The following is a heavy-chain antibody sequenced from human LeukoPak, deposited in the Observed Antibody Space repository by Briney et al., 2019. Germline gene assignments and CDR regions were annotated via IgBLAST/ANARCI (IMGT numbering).Heavy chain of an antibody. CDR3: ARDRGYTQDY. CDR1: GLTISNYW. D-gene: IGHD5-12*01. Sequence: PGGSLRLSCTASGLTISNYWMSWVRQAPGKGLEWVANIKQDGSERYYVDSVKGRFTISRDNAKNTLYLQMNSLRAEDTAVYYCARDRGYTQDYWGQGTLVTVSS. J-gene: IGHJ4*02. CDR2: IKQDGSER. V-gene: IGHV3-7*01.